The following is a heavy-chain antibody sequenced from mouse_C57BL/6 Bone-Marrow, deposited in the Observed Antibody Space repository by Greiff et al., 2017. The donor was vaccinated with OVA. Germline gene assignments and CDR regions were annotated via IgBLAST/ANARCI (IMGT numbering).Heavy chain of an antibody. V-gene: IGHV5-4*01. CDR2: ISDGGSYT. D-gene: IGHD2-1*01. CDR3: ARVYYGNSLYAMDY. Sequence: EVQLVESGGGFVKPGGSLKLSCAASGFTFSSYAMSWVRQTPEKRLEWVATISDGGSYTYYPDNVKGRFTISRDNAKNNLYLQMSHLKSEDTAMYYCARVYYGNSLYAMDYWGQGTSVTVSS. CDR1: GFTFSSYA. J-gene: IGHJ4*01.